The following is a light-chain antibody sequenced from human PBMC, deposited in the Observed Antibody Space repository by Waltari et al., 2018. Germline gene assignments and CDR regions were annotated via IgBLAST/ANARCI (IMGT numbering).Light chain of an antibody. J-gene: IGKJ4*01. CDR3: QQYDNLPPMLA. V-gene: IGKV1-33*01. CDR2: DAS. CDR1: QDISNY. Sequence: DLQMTQSPSSLSASVGDRVTITCQPSQDISNYLNWYQQKPGKAPKLLIYDASNLETGVPSRFSGSGSGTDFTFTISSLQPEDIATYYCQQYDNLPPMLAFGGGTKVEIK.